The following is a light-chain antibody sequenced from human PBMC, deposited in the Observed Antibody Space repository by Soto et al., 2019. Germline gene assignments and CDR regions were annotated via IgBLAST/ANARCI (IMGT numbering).Light chain of an antibody. Sequence: EIVLTQSPGTLSLSPGERATLSCRASQSVSSSYLAWYQQKPGQAPGLLIYGASIRATGIPDRFIGSGSGTDFTLTISRLEPEDFAVYYCQQFGGSPRTFGQGTRVEIK. J-gene: IGKJ1*01. CDR3: QQFGGSPRT. V-gene: IGKV3-20*01. CDR1: QSVSSSY. CDR2: GAS.